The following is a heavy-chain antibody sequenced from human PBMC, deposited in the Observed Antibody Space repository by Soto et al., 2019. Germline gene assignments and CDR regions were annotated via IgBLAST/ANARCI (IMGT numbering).Heavy chain of an antibody. Sequence: EVQLVESGGDLVEPGGSLRLSCAASGLNFRNAWMTWVRQAPGKGLEWVGRIRSNTDGGTTDHAAPVKGRFTISRDDSKNTLYLQKNSLTTEDTAVYYCTTDSPYCRGSSCHSAGFDPWGQGTLVIVSS. V-gene: IGHV3-15*01. J-gene: IGHJ5*02. D-gene: IGHD2-15*01. CDR1: GLNFRNAW. CDR2: IRSNTDGGTT. CDR3: TTDSPYCRGSSCHSAGFDP.